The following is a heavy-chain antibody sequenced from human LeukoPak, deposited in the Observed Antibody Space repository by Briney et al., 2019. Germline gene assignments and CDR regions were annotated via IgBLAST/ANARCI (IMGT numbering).Heavy chain of an antibody. V-gene: IGHV4-34*01. CDR1: GGSFSGYY. CDR3: ARGVSFQGYYYYYGMDI. D-gene: IGHD3-16*01. Sequence: SETLSLTCAVYGGSFSGYYWSWIRQPPGKGLEWIGEINHSGSTNYNPSLKSRVTISVDTSKNQFSLKLSSVTAADTAVYYCARGVSFQGYYYYYGMDIWGQGTTVTVPS. J-gene: IGHJ6*02. CDR2: INHSGST.